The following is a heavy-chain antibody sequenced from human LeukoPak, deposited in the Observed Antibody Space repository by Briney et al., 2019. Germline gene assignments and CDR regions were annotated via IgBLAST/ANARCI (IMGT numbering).Heavy chain of an antibody. V-gene: IGHV3-23*01. J-gene: IGHJ5*02. Sequence: GGSLRLSCAASGFTFSSYGMSWVRQAPGKGLEWVSAISGSGGSTYYADSVKGRFTISRDNSKNTLYLQMNSLRAEDTAVYYCAKDQNYYGSGSQQTWGQGTLVTVSS. CDR1: GFTFSSYG. CDR3: AKDQNYYGSGSQQT. CDR2: ISGSGGST. D-gene: IGHD3-10*01.